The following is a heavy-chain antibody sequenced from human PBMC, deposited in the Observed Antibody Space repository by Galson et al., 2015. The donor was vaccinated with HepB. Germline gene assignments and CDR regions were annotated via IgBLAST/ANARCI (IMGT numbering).Heavy chain of an antibody. CDR2: ISWDGGST. CDR3: ATRGDCSGGSCYPYYYGMDV. CDR1: GFTFDDYT. J-gene: IGHJ6*02. V-gene: IGHV3-43*01. D-gene: IGHD2-15*01. Sequence: SLRLSCAASGFTFDDYTMHWVRQAPGKGLEWVSLISWDGGSTYYADSVKGRFTIYRDNSKNSLYLQMNSLRTEDTALYYCATRGDCSGGSCYPYYYGMDVWGQGTTVTVSS.